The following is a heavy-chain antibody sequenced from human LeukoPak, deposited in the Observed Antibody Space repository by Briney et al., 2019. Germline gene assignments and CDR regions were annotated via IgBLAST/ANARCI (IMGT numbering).Heavy chain of an antibody. D-gene: IGHD6-19*01. Sequence: SETLSLTCTVSGGSISSYYWSWIRQPPGKGLEWIGEINHSGSTNYNPSLKSRVTISVDTSKNQFSLKLSSVTAADTAVYYCAREGAFGSGREFDPWGQGTLVTVSS. J-gene: IGHJ5*02. V-gene: IGHV4-34*01. CDR1: GGSISSYY. CDR3: AREGAFGSGREFDP. CDR2: INHSGST.